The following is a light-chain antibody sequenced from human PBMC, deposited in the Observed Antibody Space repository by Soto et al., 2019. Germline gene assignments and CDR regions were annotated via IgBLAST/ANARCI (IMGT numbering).Light chain of an antibody. CDR1: SSNIGNNA. CDR3: AAWDDSLNGWV. Sequence: QSVLTQPPSVSEAPRQRVTISCSGSSSNIGNNAVNWYQQLPGKAPKLLIYYDDLLPSGVSERFSGSKSRTSASLAISGLQSEDEADYYCAAWDDSLNGWVFGGGTKLTVL. J-gene: IGLJ3*02. V-gene: IGLV1-36*01. CDR2: YDD.